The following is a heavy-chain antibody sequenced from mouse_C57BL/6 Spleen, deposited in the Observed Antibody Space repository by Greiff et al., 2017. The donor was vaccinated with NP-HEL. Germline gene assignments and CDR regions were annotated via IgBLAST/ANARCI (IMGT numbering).Heavy chain of an antibody. CDR1: GYTFTSYW. Sequence: VQLQQSGAELVKPGASVKMSCKASGYTFTSYWITWVKQRPGQGLEWIGDIYPGSGSTNYNEKFKSKATLTVDTSSSTAYMQLSSLTSEDSAVYYCAREGNYVYAMDYWGQGTSVTVSS. V-gene: IGHV1-55*01. J-gene: IGHJ4*01. CDR2: IYPGSGST. CDR3: AREGNYVYAMDY. D-gene: IGHD1-1*01.